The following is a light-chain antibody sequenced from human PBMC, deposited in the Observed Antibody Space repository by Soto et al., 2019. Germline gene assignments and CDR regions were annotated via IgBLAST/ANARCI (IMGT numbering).Light chain of an antibody. Sequence: DIQVTQSPSTLSVSVGGSITITCRGSQSINDWLAWYQQKPGKAPKLLIYRASYLKSGVPSRFSGSGYGTEFTLTISSLQPDDFASYYCQQYNNYSGTFGQGTKVELK. CDR3: QQYNNYSGT. CDR2: RAS. V-gene: IGKV1-5*03. J-gene: IGKJ1*01. CDR1: QSINDW.